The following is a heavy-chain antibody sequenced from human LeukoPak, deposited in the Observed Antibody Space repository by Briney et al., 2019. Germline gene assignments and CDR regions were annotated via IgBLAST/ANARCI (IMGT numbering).Heavy chain of an antibody. CDR3: ARRPWGLVSFDY. CDR1: GGSISSGDYY. D-gene: IGHD3-16*01. V-gene: IGHV4-30-4*01. Sequence: PSETLSLTCTVSGGSISSGDYYWSWIRQPPGKGLEWIGYIYYSGRTYYNPSLKSRVPISVDTSKNQFSLKLSSVTAADTAVYYCARRPWGLVSFDYWGQGTLVTVCS. CDR2: IYYSGRT. J-gene: IGHJ4*02.